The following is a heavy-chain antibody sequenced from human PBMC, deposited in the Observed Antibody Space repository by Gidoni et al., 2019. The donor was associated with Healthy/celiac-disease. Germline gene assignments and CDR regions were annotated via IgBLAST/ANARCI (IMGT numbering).Heavy chain of an antibody. Sequence: QVQLVESGGGVVQPGGSLRLSCAASGFTFSSYGMHWVRQAPGKGLEWVAFIRYDGSNKYYADSVKGRFTISRDNSKNTLYLQMNSLRAEDTAVYYCAKDLFRRGYGSSGYGGYWGQGTLVTVSS. V-gene: IGHV3-30*02. CDR3: AKDLFRRGYGSSGYGGY. J-gene: IGHJ4*02. CDR1: GFTFSSYG. CDR2: IRYDGSNK. D-gene: IGHD3-22*01.